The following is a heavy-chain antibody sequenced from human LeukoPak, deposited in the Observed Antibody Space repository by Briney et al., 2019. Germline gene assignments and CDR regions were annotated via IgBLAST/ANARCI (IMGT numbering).Heavy chain of an antibody. V-gene: IGHV3-48*03. CDR1: GFTFSSYE. CDR3: ARDRYGMDV. Sequence: GGSLRLSCATAGFTFSSYEMNWVRQAPGKGLEWVSYISSSGSTIYYADSVKGRFTISRDNAKNSLYLQMNSLRAEDTAVYYCARDRYGMDVWGQGTTVTVSS. J-gene: IGHJ6*02. CDR2: ISSSGSTI.